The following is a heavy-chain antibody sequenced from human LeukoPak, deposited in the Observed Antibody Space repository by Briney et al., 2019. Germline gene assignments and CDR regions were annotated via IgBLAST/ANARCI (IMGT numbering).Heavy chain of an antibody. V-gene: IGHV3-30*02. CDR3: AREGGYP. D-gene: IGHD2-15*01. Sequence: AGGSLRLSCAASGFTFSSYGMHWVRQAPGKGLEWVAFIRYDGSNKYYADSVKGRFTISRDNSKNTLYLQMNSLGAEDTAVYYCAREGGYPWGQGTLVTVSS. CDR1: GFTFSSYG. J-gene: IGHJ5*02. CDR2: IRYDGSNK.